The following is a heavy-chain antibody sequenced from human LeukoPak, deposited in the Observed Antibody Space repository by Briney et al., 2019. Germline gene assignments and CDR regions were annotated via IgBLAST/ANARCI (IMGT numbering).Heavy chain of an antibody. CDR1: GFTFSSYG. J-gene: IGHJ4*02. CDR2: ISGSGGST. CDR3: AKDRWFGELSYFDY. D-gene: IGHD3-10*01. V-gene: IGHV3-23*01. Sequence: GGSLRLSCAASGFTFSSYGMSWVRQAPGKGLEWVSAISGSGGSTYYAHSVKGRFTISRDNSKNTLYLQMNSLRAEDTAVYYCAKDRWFGELSYFDYWGQGTLVTVSS.